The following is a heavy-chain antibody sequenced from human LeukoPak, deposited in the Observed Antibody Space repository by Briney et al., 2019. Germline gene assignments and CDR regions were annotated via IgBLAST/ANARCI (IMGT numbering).Heavy chain of an antibody. CDR1: GGSISSYY. CDR3: ARRGYSGYDLYYFDY. V-gene: IGHV4-59*01. CDR2: IYYSGST. D-gene: IGHD5-12*01. Sequence: PSETLSLTCTVSGGSISSYYWSWIRQPPGKGLEWIGYIYYSGSTNYNPSLKSRVTISVDTSKNQFSLKLSSVTAADTAVYYCARRGYSGYDLYYFDYWGQGTLVTVSS. J-gene: IGHJ4*02.